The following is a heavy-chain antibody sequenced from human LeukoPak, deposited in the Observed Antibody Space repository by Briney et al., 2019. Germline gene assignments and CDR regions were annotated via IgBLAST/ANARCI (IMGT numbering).Heavy chain of an antibody. D-gene: IGHD2-15*01. V-gene: IGHV1-18*01. Sequence: ASVKVSCKASGYTFTSNGISWVRQAPGQWPEWMGRISASNGNTNYAQKLQGRVTLTTDTSTSTTYMELRSLRSDDTAMYYCARALSVSGGTCYDYWGQGTLVTVSS. CDR3: ARALSVSGGTCYDY. CDR2: ISASNGNT. J-gene: IGHJ4*02. CDR1: GYTFTSNG.